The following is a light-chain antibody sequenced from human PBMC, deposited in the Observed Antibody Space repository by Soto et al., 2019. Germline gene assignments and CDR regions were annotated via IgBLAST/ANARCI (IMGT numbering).Light chain of an antibody. J-gene: IGLJ2*01. Sequence: QSVLTQPASVSGSPGQSITISCTGTSSDIGGYNFVSWYQQHPGKAPKLIIYEVSNRPSGVSDRFSGSKSGNTASLTISGLQAEDEADYYCNSYSSSSTRVVFGGGTKLTVL. V-gene: IGLV2-14*01. CDR2: EVS. CDR3: NSYSSSSTRVV. CDR1: SSDIGGYNF.